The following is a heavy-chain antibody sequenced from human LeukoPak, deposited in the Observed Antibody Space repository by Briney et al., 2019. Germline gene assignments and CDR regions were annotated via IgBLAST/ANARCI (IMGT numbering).Heavy chain of an antibody. CDR2: IFISGGT. CDR3: ARGGSTLHSAGGHDIEFYYYYYMDV. D-gene: IGHD3-9*01. CDR1: GSSISSGSYY. V-gene: IGHV4-61*02. Sequence: SETLSLTCTVSGSSISSGSYYWSWIRQPAGKGLEWIGRIFISGGTNYNPSLRSRVTMSLDTSKNQFSLKLYSVTAADTAVYYCARGGSTLHSAGGHDIEFYYYYYMDVWGKGTTVTISS. J-gene: IGHJ6*03.